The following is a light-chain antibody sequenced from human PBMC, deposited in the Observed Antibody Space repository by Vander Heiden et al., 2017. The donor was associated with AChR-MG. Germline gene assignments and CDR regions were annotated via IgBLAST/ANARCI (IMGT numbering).Light chain of an antibody. CDR1: QSVRSNY. J-gene: IGKJ1*01. V-gene: IGKV3D-20*01. Sequence: EIVLTQSPGNLSLSPGERATLSCGASQSVRSNYLAWYQQKPGLAPRLLIYDASSRATGIPDRFSGSGSGTDSALTISRLEPEDFAVYYCQQEGSSPRTFGQRTKVEIK. CDR2: DAS. CDR3: QQEGSSPRT.